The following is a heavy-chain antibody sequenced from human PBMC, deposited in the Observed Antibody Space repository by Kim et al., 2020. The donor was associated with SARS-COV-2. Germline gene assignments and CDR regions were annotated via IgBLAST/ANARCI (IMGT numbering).Heavy chain of an antibody. Sequence: YAEAVKGPFTISRHNSKNTLYLQMNSLRAEDTAVYYCACGITMVRGVAETWGQGTLVTVSS. D-gene: IGHD3-10*01. V-gene: IGHV3-53*04. CDR3: ACGITMVRGVAET. J-gene: IGHJ4*02.